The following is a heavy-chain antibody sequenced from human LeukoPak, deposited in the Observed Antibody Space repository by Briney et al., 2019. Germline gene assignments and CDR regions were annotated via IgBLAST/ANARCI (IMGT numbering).Heavy chain of an antibody. J-gene: IGHJ4*02. D-gene: IGHD4-23*01. CDR2: INHSGST. CDR3: ASNYGGNSEFDY. V-gene: IGHV4-34*01. Sequence: SETLSLTCAVYGGSFSGYYWSWIRQPPGKGLEWIGEINHSGSTNYNPSLKSRVTISVGTSKNQFSLKLSSVTAADTAVYYCASNYGGNSEFDYWGQGTLVTVSS. CDR1: GGSFSGYY.